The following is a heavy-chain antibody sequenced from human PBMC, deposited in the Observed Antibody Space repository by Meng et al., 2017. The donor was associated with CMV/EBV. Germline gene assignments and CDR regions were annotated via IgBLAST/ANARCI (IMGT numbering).Heavy chain of an antibody. CDR1: GYSFTSYW. CDR2: IYPGDSDT. D-gene: IGHD6-13*01. Sequence: GESLKISCKDSGYSFTSYWIGWVRQMPGKGLEWMGIIYPGDSDTRYSPSFQGQVTISADKSISTAYLQWSSLKASDTAMYYCARTNTPQYSSSWYRYYYYGMDVWGQGTTVTVSS. V-gene: IGHV5-51*01. J-gene: IGHJ6*02. CDR3: ARTNTPQYSSSWYRYYYYGMDV.